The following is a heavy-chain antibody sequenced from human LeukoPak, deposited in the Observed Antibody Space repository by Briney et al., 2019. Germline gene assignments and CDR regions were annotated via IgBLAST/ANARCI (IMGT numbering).Heavy chain of an antibody. J-gene: IGHJ5*02. CDR1: GGSITNYY. CDR3: ARGGYDILTGYGSFDP. D-gene: IGHD3-9*01. Sequence: SETLSLTCTVSGGSITNYYWSWFRQPPGKGLEWIGYSYYSGATNYNPSLKSRVTISVDTSKNQFSLKLSSVTTADTAVYYCARGGYDILTGYGSFDPWGQGTLVTVSS. V-gene: IGHV4-59*01. CDR2: SYYSGAT.